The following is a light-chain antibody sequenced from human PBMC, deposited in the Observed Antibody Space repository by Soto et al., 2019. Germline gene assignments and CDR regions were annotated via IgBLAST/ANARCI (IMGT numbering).Light chain of an antibody. Sequence: DIQMTHSPSSLSASVGDRVTITCRASQSISSYLNWYQQKPGKAPKLLIYAASSLQSGVPSRFSGSGSGTDFTLTISSLQPEDFATYYCQQSYSTLRTFGK. J-gene: IGKJ1*01. V-gene: IGKV1-39*01. CDR3: QQSYSTLRT. CDR1: QSISSY. CDR2: AAS.